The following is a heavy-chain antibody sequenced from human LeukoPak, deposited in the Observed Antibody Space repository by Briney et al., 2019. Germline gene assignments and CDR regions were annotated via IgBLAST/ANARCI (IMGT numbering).Heavy chain of an antibody. J-gene: IGHJ4*02. D-gene: IGHD2-8*02. CDR3: ARIRCGHTGDICYNH. V-gene: IGHV4-34*01. CDR1: GVSFNAYY. Sequence: SETLSLTCTVSGVSFNAYYWSWIRQSPGKGLEWIGEVSPGGYIKYNPSLKSRVTISVDTSESQLSLRLSSVTAADTAMYYCARIRCGHTGDICYNHRAQGTLVTVSS. CDR2: VSPGGYI.